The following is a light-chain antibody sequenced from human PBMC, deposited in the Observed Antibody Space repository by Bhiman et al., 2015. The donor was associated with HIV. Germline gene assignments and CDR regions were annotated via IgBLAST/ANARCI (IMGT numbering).Light chain of an antibody. CDR3: QVWERRSGHRV. Sequence: SYELTQPPSVSVAPGKTASITCEGDNIGSQNVHWFQQKPGQAPVVVISYDRDRPSRVPERFSGSKSANTATLTISRVEAGDEADFYCQVWERRSGHRVFGGGTKLTVL. J-gene: IGLJ3*02. V-gene: IGLV3-21*01. CDR1: NIGSQN. CDR2: YDR.